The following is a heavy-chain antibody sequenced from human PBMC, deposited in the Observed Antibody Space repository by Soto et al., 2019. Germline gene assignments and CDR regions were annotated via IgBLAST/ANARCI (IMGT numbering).Heavy chain of an antibody. V-gene: IGHV2-5*01. D-gene: IGHD3-22*01. CDR1: GFSLSTSGVG. J-gene: IGHJ4*02. Sequence: QITLKESGPTLVKPTQTLTLTCTFSGFSLSTSGVGVGWIRQPPGKALEWLAFIFWNDDKRYSPSLKSRLTITKDTSKNQVDLTMTNMDPVDTATYFCAHSLYDSTGYYYFNYWGQGTLVTVSS. CDR2: IFWNDDK. CDR3: AHSLYDSTGYYYFNY.